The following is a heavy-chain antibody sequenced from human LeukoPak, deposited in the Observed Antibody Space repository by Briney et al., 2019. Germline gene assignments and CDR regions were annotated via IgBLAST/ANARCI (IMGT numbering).Heavy chain of an antibody. V-gene: IGHV3-74*01. CDR2: INSDGFSI. CDR1: GFTFSAYW. D-gene: IGHD6-19*01. CDR3: ARGSLGSGTSSDCCPLDY. Sequence: GGSLRLSCAASGFTFSAYWMHWVRQAPGKGLVWVSRINSDGFSIAYADSVKGRFTISRDNSKNALYLQMNNLRAEDTAVFFCARGSLGSGTSSDCCPLDYWGQGALVTVSS. J-gene: IGHJ4*02.